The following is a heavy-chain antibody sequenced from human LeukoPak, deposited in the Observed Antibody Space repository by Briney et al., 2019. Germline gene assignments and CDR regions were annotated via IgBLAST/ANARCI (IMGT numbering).Heavy chain of an antibody. D-gene: IGHD6-13*01. J-gene: IGHJ5*02. CDR2: IYYSGSA. CDR3: ARWGFTVIGEGGSVPNWFAA. Sequence: SETLSLTCTVSLDSINNSPYYWGWIRQPPGKGLEWIGSIYYSGSAYYNPSLKSRVAMSVDTPRNQFSLKLTSVTASDTAVYFCARWGFTVIGEGGSVPNWFAAWGQGTLVTVSS. CDR1: LDSINNSPYY. V-gene: IGHV4-39*01.